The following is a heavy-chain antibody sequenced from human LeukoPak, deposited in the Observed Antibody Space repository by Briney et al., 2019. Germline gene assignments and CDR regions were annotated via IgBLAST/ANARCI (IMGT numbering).Heavy chain of an antibody. CDR1: GGSISSSNW. CDR2: IYHSGST. V-gene: IGHV4-4*02. J-gene: IGHJ4*02. CDR3: ATNGRYSSSSDY. D-gene: IGHD6-6*01. Sequence: PSETLSLTCAVSGGSISSSNWWSWVRQPPGKGLEWIGEIYHSGSTNYNPSLKSRVTISVDKSKNQFSLKLSSVTAADTAVYYCATNGRYSSSSDYWGQGTLVTVSS.